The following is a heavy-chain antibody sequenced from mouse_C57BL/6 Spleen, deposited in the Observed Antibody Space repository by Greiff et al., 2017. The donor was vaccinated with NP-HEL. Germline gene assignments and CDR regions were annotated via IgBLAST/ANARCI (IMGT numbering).Heavy chain of an antibody. Sequence: QVQLQQPGAELVKPGASVKLSCKASGYTFTSYWMHWVKQRPGRGLEWIGRIDPTSGGTKYNEKFKSKATLTVDKPSSTAYMQLSSLTTEDSAVYYCARGGITTRRRSERDAMDYWGQGTSVTVSS. CDR2: IDPTSGGT. CDR3: ARGGITTRRRSERDAMDY. CDR1: GYTFTSYW. J-gene: IGHJ4*01. D-gene: IGHD1-1*01. V-gene: IGHV1-72*01.